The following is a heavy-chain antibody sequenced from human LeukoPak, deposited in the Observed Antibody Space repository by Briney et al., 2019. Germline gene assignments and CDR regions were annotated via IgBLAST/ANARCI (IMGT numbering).Heavy chain of an antibody. CDR2: IRSKANSYAT. Sequence: PGGSLRPSCAASGFTFSGSAMHWVRQASGKGLVWVGRIRSKANSYATAYAASVKGRFTISRDDSKNTAYLQMNSLKTEDTAVYYCLLSNLHYYYYYMDVWGKGTTVTVSS. V-gene: IGHV3-73*01. CDR3: LLSNLHYYYYYMDV. CDR1: GFTFSGSA. J-gene: IGHJ6*03.